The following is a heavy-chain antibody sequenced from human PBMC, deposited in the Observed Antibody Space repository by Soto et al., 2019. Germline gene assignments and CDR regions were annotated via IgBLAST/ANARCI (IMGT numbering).Heavy chain of an antibody. CDR1: GFSLSTSGVG. CDR2: IYWDDDK. CDR3: AHRRWAAAGTQWSWFDP. J-gene: IGHJ5*02. V-gene: IGHV2-5*02. D-gene: IGHD6-13*01. Sequence: SGPTLVNPTQTLTLTCTFSGFSLSTSGVGVGWIRQPPGKALEWLALIYWDDDKRYSPSLKSRLTITKDTSKNQVVLTMTNMDPVDTATYYCAHRRWAAAGTQWSWFDPWGQGTLVTVSS.